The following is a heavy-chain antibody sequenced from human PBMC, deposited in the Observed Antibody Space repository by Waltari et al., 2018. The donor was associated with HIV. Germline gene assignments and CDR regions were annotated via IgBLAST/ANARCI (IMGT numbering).Heavy chain of an antibody. CDR3: ARAVSGAYRTSWFDP. CDR1: GGSITTSNW. Sequence: QVVLVESGPGPIKTSETLSLTCAVSGGSITTSNWWSWVRQSPGKGLEWIGETYHSGSTNYNPSLRSRVTISIDKSKNQFSLRLTSVTAADTAIYYCARAVSGAYRTSWFDPWGQGTLVTVSS. D-gene: IGHD2-15*01. J-gene: IGHJ5*02. CDR2: TYHSGST. V-gene: IGHV4-4*02.